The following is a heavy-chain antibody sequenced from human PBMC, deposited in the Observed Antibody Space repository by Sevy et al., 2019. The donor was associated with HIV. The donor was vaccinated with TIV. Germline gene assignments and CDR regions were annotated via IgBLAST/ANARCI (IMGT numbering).Heavy chain of an antibody. V-gene: IGHV4-38-2*01. CDR1: GYSISSGFY. CDR3: ARIGGSHRYFDN. J-gene: IGHJ4*02. Sequence: SETLSLECSVSGYSISSGFYWGWIRQSPGEGLEWIGCMYHTGGAFYTPSLKRRVTISLDTSKNQFSLKLTSMTAADTAIYYCARIGGSHRYFDNWGQGTLVTVSS. CDR2: MYHTGGA. D-gene: IGHD3-16*01.